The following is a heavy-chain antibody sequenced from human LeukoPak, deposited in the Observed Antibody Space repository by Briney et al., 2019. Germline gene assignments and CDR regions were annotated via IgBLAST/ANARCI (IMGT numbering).Heavy chain of an antibody. CDR1: GYTFTGYY. CDR2: MNPNSGNT. J-gene: IGHJ5*02. V-gene: IGHV1-8*02. D-gene: IGHD1-1*01. Sequence: GASVKVSCKASGYTFTGYYMHWVRQAPGQGLEWMGWMNPNSGNTGYAQKFQGRVTMTRNTSISTAYMELSSLRSEDTAVYYCARAGKGFDPWGQGTLVTVSS. CDR3: ARAGKGFDP.